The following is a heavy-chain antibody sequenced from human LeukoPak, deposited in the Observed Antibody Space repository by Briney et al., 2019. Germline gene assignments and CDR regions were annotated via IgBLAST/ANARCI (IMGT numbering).Heavy chain of an antibody. CDR3: VRNVIVTWTPGNDIDH. D-gene: IGHD1-1*01. Sequence: GGSLSLSCAASGFTLSNSAMSCVRQAPGEGLEWVSRIDEGGSVMSYAASANGRSTIYRENAKNTVYLQTASLRAEDTAVYYWVRNVIVTWTPGNDIDHWGQGTLVTVYS. V-gene: IGHV3-74*01. J-gene: IGHJ4*02. CDR1: GFTLSNSA. CDR2: IDEGGSVM.